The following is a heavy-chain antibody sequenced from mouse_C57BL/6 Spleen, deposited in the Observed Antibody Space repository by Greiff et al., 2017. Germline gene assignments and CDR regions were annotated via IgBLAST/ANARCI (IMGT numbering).Heavy chain of an antibody. J-gene: IGHJ1*03. Sequence: QVQLKQPGAELVKPGASVKVSCKASGYTFTSYWMHWVKQRPGQGLEWIGRIHPSDSDTNYNQKFKGKATLTVDKSSSTAYMQLSSLTSEDSAVYYCATLYYYGSRGDVWGTGTTVTVSS. CDR2: IHPSDSDT. CDR1: GYTFTSYW. V-gene: IGHV1-74*01. CDR3: ATLYYYGSRGDV. D-gene: IGHD1-1*01.